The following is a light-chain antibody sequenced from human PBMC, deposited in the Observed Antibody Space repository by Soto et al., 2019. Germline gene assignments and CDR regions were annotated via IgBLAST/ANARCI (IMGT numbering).Light chain of an antibody. CDR2: WAS. CDR1: QSVLYSSDNRNY. CDR3: QQYYVTPFT. V-gene: IGKV4-1*01. Sequence: DIVMTQSPDSLAVSLGERATINCKSSQSVLYSSDNRNYLAWYQQKPGQPPKLLINWASTRRSGVSDRFSGGGSGTDFTLTISSLQAEDVAVYYCQQYYVTPFTFGPGTKVDIK. J-gene: IGKJ3*01.